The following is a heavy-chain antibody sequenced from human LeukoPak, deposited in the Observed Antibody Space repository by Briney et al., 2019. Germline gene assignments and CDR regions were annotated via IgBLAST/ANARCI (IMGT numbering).Heavy chain of an antibody. CDR3: AKARRYSSGWEPFDY. Sequence: GGSLRLSCAASGFTFNSYDMSWVRQAPGKGLEWVSTISGGGGNTYYADSVKGRFTISRDNSKNTLYLQMNSLRAEDTAVYYCAKARRYSSGWEPFDYWGQGTLVTVSS. J-gene: IGHJ4*02. V-gene: IGHV3-23*01. CDR1: GFTFNSYD. CDR2: ISGGGGNT. D-gene: IGHD6-19*01.